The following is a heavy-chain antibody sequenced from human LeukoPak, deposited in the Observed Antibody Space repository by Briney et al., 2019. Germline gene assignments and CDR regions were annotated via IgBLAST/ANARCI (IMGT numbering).Heavy chain of an antibody. CDR3: AKLGDYYGSGTYSRFDS. V-gene: IGHV3-23*01. D-gene: IGHD3-10*01. CDR1: GFTFSSYA. Sequence: PGGPLRLSCAASGFTFSSYAMSWVPQTPGKGLEWVSVISGSGDITYYADSVKGRFTISRDNSKNTLYLQMSSLRAEDTALYYCAKLGDYYGSGTYSRFDSWGQGALVTVSS. J-gene: IGHJ4*02. CDR2: ISGSGDIT.